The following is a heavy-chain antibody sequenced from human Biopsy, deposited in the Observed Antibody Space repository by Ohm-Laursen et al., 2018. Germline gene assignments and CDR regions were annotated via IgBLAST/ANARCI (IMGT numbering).Heavy chain of an antibody. Sequence: PGTLSLTCSVSGGSIGSFFWSWIRQPPGKGLEWIGYIYYSGSTNYNPSLRSRVTIPVDRSKNQFSLELSSVTAADTAVYYCARVGAGAPSIDYFDYWGQGALVTVSS. CDR3: ARVGAGAPSIDYFDY. J-gene: IGHJ4*02. CDR1: GGSIGSFF. D-gene: IGHD1-26*01. CDR2: IYYSGST. V-gene: IGHV4-59*01.